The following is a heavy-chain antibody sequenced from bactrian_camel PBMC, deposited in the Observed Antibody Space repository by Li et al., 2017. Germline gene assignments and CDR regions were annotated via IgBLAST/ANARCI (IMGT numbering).Heavy chain of an antibody. V-gene: IGHV3S35*01. Sequence: VQLVESGGDLVQPGGSLGLSCAASGFTFSSYAMSWVRQAPEKQREGVASISPRNTTYYADSVKGRFTISQDNAKRTVYLQMNNLKPEDTGMYYCMAATRPKWGERCPILASKNPWGQGTQVTVS. CDR3: MAATRPKWGERCPILASKNP. D-gene: IGHD5*01. CDR1: GFTFSSYA. CDR2: ISPRNTT. J-gene: IGHJ4*01.